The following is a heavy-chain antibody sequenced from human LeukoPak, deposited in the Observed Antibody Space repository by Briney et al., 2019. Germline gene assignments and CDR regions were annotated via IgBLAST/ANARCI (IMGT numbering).Heavy chain of an antibody. V-gene: IGHV3-21*01. CDR1: GFTFSSYS. Sequence: GGSLRLSCAASGFTFSSYSMNWVRQAPGKGLEWVSSISSSSSYIYYADSVKGRFTISRDNAKNSLYLRMNSLRAEDTAVYYCARGAAAGNLNWFDPWGQETLVTVSS. D-gene: IGHD6-13*01. CDR2: ISSSSSYI. J-gene: IGHJ5*02. CDR3: ARGAAAGNLNWFDP.